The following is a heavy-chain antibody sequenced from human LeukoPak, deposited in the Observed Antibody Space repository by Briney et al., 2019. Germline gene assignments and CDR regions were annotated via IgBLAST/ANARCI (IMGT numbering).Heavy chain of an antibody. J-gene: IGHJ4*02. CDR3: AKIPVLELDDGGDY. Sequence: PGGSLRLSCAASGFTFDDYAMHWVRQAPGKGLEWVSLISGDGGSTYYADSVKGRFTISRDNSKNSLCLQMNSLRTEDTALYYCAKIPVLELDDGGDYWGQGTLVTVSS. V-gene: IGHV3-43*02. D-gene: IGHD1-7*01. CDR2: ISGDGGST. CDR1: GFTFDDYA.